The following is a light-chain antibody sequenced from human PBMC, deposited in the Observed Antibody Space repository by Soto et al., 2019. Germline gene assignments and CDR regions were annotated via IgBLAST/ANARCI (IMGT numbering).Light chain of an antibody. CDR2: GAS. V-gene: IGKV3D-15*01. CDR3: QQYNNWPPPIT. Sequence: EIGMKQSPATLSVSPRERATLSCRAIQSVRSNLAWYQQKPGQAPRLLIYGASTRATVIPATFSGSGSGTQFTLTISSLQSEDFAVYYCQQYNNWPPPITFGQGTRLEIK. J-gene: IGKJ5*01. CDR1: QSVRSN.